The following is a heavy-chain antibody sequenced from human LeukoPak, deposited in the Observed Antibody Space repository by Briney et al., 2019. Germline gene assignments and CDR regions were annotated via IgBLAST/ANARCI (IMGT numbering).Heavy chain of an antibody. CDR3: AKDDWFGEFFY. CDR1: GFTFNSYA. D-gene: IGHD3-10*01. Sequence: GGSLRLSCAASGFTFNSYAMTWVRQAPGKGLEWVSVISDSGGRIYYADSVKGRVTISRDNSKNTLYLHMNSLRAEDTAVYYCAKDDWFGEFFYWGQGTLVTVSS. J-gene: IGHJ4*02. V-gene: IGHV3-23*01. CDR2: ISDSGGRI.